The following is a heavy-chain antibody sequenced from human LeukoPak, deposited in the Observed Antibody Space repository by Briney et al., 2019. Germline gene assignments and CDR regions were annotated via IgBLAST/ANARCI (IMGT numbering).Heavy chain of an antibody. J-gene: IGHJ3*02. CDR2: IYPGDSDT. V-gene: IGHV5-51*01. CDR3: ARPRFSSGTNSMRAFDI. CDR1: GYSFTSYW. Sequence: GESLKISCKGSGYSFTSYWIGWVRQLPGKGLEWMGIIYPGDSDTRYSPSFQGQVTISADKSISTAYLQWSSLKASDTAMYYCARPRFSSGTNSMRAFDIWGQGTMVTVSS. D-gene: IGHD2-2*01.